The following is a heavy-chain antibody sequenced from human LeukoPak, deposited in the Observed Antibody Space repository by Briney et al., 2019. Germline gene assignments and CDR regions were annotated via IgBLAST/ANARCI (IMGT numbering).Heavy chain of an antibody. CDR2: IYYSGST. CDR1: GGSISSYY. J-gene: IGHJ5*02. D-gene: IGHD1-14*01. CDR3: ARAPAGNEFGFDP. V-gene: IGHV4-59*01. Sequence: PSETLSLTCTVSGGSISSYYWNWIRQPPGKGLEWIGYIYYSGSTNYNPSLMSRVTISVDTSKNQFSLMLSSVTAADTAVYYSARAPAGNEFGFDPGGQGTLVTVSS.